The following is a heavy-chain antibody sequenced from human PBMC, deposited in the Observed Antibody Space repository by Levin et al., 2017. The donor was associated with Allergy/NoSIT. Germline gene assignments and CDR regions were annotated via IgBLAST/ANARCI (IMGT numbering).Heavy chain of an antibody. D-gene: IGHD6-19*01. CDR2: ISYDGSNK. CDR3: AKETSWQWLAGENDAFDS. CDR1: GFTFSSYG. J-gene: IGHJ3*02. V-gene: IGHV3-30*18. Sequence: GGSLRLSCAASGFTFSSYGMHWVRQAPGKGLEWVAVISYDGSNKYYADSVKGRFTISRDNSKNTLYLQMNSLRAEDTAVYYCAKETSWQWLAGENDAFDSWGQGTMVTVSS.